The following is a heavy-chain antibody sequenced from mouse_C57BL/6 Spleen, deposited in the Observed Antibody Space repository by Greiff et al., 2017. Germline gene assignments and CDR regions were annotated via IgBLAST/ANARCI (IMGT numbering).Heavy chain of an antibody. CDR3: ARDLDAMDY. D-gene: IGHD2-10*02. CDR1: GFTFSDYG. V-gene: IGHV5-15*01. J-gene: IGHJ4*01. Sequence: DVQLVESGGGLVQPGGSLKLSCAASGFTFSDYGMAWVRQAPRKGPEWVAFISNLAYSIYYADTVTGRFTIARENAKNTLYLEMSSLRSEDTAMYYCARDLDAMDYWGQGTSVTVSS. CDR2: ISNLAYSI.